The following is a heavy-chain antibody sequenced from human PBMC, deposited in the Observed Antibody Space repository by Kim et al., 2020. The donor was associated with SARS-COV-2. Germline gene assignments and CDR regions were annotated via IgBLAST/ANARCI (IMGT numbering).Heavy chain of an antibody. Sequence: GGSLRLSCAASGFTFSKYWMHWVRQAPGKGLVWVSRISSDGSSTSDADSVKGRFTISRDNAKNTLYLQMNSLRAEDTAVYYCARCVDYNDSRGLKLYYYYGMDVWGQGPTVTVSS. V-gene: IGHV3-74*01. J-gene: IGHJ6*02. D-gene: IGHD3-22*01. CDR2: ISSDGSST. CDR3: ARCVDYNDSRGLKLYYYYGMDV. CDR1: GFTFSKYW.